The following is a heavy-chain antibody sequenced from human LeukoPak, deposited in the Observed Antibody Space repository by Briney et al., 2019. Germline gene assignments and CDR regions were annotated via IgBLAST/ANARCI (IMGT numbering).Heavy chain of an antibody. Sequence: GESLKISCQTSGFTFTNYWIGWVRQMPGKGLEWMGIIYPGDSDTKYSPSFRGQVTMSADKSTSTASLQWGSLKASDTAMYFCARGDASMATGFNYWGQGTLVTVSS. V-gene: IGHV5-51*01. CDR2: IYPGDSDT. D-gene: IGHD6-6*01. CDR1: GFTFTNYW. CDR3: ARGDASMATGFNY. J-gene: IGHJ4*01.